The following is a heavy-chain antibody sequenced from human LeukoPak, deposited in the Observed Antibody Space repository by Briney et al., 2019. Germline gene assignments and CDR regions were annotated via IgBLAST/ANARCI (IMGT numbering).Heavy chain of an antibody. J-gene: IGHJ4*02. CDR2: ISAYNGNT. CDR3: ARARRPSGYAVFFDY. Sequence: ASVKVSCKASGYTFTSYGISWVRQAPGQGLEWMGWISAYNGNTNYAQKLQGRVTMTTDTSTSTAYMELRSLRSYDTAVYYCARARRPSGYAVFFDYWGQGTLVTVSS. D-gene: IGHD5-12*01. CDR1: GYTFTSYG. V-gene: IGHV1-18*04.